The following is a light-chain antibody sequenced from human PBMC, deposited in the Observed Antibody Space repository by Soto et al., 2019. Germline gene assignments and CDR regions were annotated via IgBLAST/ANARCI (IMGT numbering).Light chain of an antibody. Sequence: QSVLTQPASVSGSPGQSITISCTGSSSDIGGYNYVSWYQQHPGKAPKLIIYDVSNRPSGVSNRFSGSKSGNSASLTISGLQAEDEAHYYCNSFTTTGAFVLFGGGTKLTVL. CDR2: DVS. CDR3: NSFTTTGAFVL. V-gene: IGLV2-14*03. CDR1: SSDIGGYNY. J-gene: IGLJ2*01.